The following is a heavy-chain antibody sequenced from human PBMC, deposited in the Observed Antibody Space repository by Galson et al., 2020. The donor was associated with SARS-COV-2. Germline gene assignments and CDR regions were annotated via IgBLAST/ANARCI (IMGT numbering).Heavy chain of an antibody. Sequence: SETLSLTCTVSAGSISSAGYYCSRHRQHPGKAQEWIGYTYYTGTTYYNPSLKSRVTISVDTSKNQFSLKLSSVTAADTAVYYCARAFEAYGMDVWGQGTTVTVSS. J-gene: IGHJ6*02. CDR3: ARAFEAYGMDV. CDR1: AGSISSAGYY. CDR2: TYYTGTT. V-gene: IGHV4-31*03.